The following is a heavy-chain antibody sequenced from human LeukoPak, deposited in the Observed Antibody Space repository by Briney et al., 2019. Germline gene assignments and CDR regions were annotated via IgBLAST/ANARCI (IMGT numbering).Heavy chain of an antibody. CDR1: GGSISSYY. Sequence: SETLSLTCTVSGGSISSYYWSWTRQPAGKGLEWIGHIYTSGSTNYNPSLKSRVTMSVDTSKNQFSLKLSSVTAADTAVYYCARHRGSGSPYFDYWGQGTLVAVSS. V-gene: IGHV4-4*07. D-gene: IGHD3-10*01. J-gene: IGHJ4*02. CDR3: ARHRGSGSPYFDY. CDR2: IYTSGST.